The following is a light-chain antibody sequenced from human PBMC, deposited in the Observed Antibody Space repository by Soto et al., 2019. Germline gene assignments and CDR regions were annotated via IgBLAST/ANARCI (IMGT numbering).Light chain of an antibody. CDR1: SSNIGAGYD. Sequence: QSVLTQPPSVSGAPGQRVTISCTGSSSNIGAGYDVHWYQQLPGTAPKLLIYGNNNRPSGVPDRFSGSKSGTSASLAITGVQAEDEADYYCQGYDRSPVGVFGGGTKLTVL. J-gene: IGLJ3*02. CDR3: QGYDRSPVGV. CDR2: GNN. V-gene: IGLV1-40*01.